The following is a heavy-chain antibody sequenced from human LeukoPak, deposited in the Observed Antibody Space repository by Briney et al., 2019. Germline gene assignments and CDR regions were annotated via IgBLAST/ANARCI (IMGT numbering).Heavy chain of an antibody. CDR2: IDPSDSYT. D-gene: IGHD4-11*01. J-gene: IGHJ4*02. CDR3: ARHRTVTPFDY. CDR1: GYSFTSYW. Sequence: GESLRISCQGSGYSFTSYWITWVRQMPGKGLEWMGRIDPSDSYTSYSPSFQGHVTISADKSISTAYLQWSSLKAADTAIYYCARHRTVTPFDYWGQGTLVTVSS. V-gene: IGHV5-10-1*01.